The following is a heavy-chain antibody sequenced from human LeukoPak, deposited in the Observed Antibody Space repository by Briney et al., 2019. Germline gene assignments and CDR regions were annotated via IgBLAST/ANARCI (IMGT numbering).Heavy chain of an antibody. J-gene: IGHJ4*02. D-gene: IGHD6-19*01. Sequence: PGGSLRLSCAVSGFTFSSYEMNWVRQAPGKGLEWVSHISGSGSTIYYADSVKGRFTISRDNAKNSLYLQMNSLRAEDTAVYYCARSRHGGWDSFDYWGQGTLVTVSS. CDR1: GFTFSSYE. V-gene: IGHV3-48*03. CDR2: ISGSGSTI. CDR3: ARSRHGGWDSFDY.